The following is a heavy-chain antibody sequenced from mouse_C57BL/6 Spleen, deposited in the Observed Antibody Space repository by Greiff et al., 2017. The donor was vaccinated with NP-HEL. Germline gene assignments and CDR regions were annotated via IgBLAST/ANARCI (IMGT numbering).Heavy chain of an antibody. J-gene: IGHJ2*01. Sequence: LVESGAELASPGASVKLSCKASGYTFTSYGISWVKQRTGQGLEWIGEIYPRSGNTYYNEKFKGKATLTADKSSSTAYMELRSLTSEDSAVYFCARKRVTTVVEDFDYWGQGTTLTVSS. CDR1: GYTFTSYG. CDR2: IYPRSGNT. CDR3: ARKRVTTVVEDFDY. V-gene: IGHV1-81*01. D-gene: IGHD1-1*01.